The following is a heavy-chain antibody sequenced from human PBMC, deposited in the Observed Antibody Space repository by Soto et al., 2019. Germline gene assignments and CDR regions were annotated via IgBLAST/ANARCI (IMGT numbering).Heavy chain of an antibody. CDR2: ISSATTTI. J-gene: IGHJ4*02. V-gene: IGHV3-48*01. CDR1: GFTFSSYI. CDR3: ARGIAAAGPKLDY. D-gene: IGHD6-13*01. Sequence: PGGFLRLSCAASGFTFSSYIMNWVRQAPGKGLEWVSYISSATTTIYYADYVKGRFTISRDNAKNSLYLQMNSLRADDTAVYYCARGIAAAGPKLDYWGQGTLVTVSS.